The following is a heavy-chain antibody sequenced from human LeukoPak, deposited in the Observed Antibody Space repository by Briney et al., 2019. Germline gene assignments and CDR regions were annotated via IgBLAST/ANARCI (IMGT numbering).Heavy chain of an antibody. Sequence: GASVKVSCKASGGTFSSYAISWVRQGPGQGLEWMGRIIPILGIANYAQKFQGRVTITADNSTSTAYMELSSLRSEDTAVYYCARDWGYSSSLNWFDPWGQGTLVTVSS. V-gene: IGHV1-69*04. CDR2: IIPILGIA. CDR3: ARDWGYSSSLNWFDP. CDR1: GGTFSSYA. J-gene: IGHJ5*02. D-gene: IGHD6-13*01.